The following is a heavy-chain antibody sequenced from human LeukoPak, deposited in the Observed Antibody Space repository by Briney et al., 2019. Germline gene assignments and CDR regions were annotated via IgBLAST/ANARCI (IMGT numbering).Heavy chain of an antibody. CDR2: IYHSGST. J-gene: IGHJ3*02. V-gene: IGHV4-4*02. CDR1: GGSISSSNW. D-gene: IGHD4-23*01. Sequence: SETLSLTCAVSGGSISSSNWWSWVRQPPGKGLEWIGEIYHSGSTNYNPSLKSRVTISVDKSKNQFSLKLSSVTAADTAVYYCARATPGGNSGGDAFDIWGQGTMVTVSS. CDR3: ARATPGGNSGGDAFDI.